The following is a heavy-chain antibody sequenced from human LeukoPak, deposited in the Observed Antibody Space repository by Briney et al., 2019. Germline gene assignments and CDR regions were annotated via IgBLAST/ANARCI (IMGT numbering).Heavy chain of an antibody. CDR2: ISGSGGST. CDR1: GFTFSSYA. V-gene: IGHV3-23*01. Sequence: GGSLRLSCTASGFTFSSYAMSWVRQAPGKGLEWVSAISGSGGSTYYADSVKGRFTISRDNSKNTLYLQMNSLRAEDTAVYYCAKDMVRGVSADYWGQGTLVTVSS. D-gene: IGHD3-10*01. CDR3: AKDMVRGVSADY. J-gene: IGHJ4*02.